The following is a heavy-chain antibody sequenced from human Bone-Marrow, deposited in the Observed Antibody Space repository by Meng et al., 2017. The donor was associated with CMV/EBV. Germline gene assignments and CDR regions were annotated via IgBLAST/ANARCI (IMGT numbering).Heavy chain of an antibody. CDR1: GYTFTGYY. CDR2: INPNSGGT. J-gene: IGHJ4*02. D-gene: IGHD1-14*01. CDR3: ARVTRRGDDNLAY. Sequence: ASVNVSCKASGYTFTGYYMHWVRQAPGQGLEWMGWINPNSGGTNYAQKFQGRVTMTRDTSISTAYMELSRLRSDDTAVYYCARVTRRGDDNLAYWGQGTLVTVSS. V-gene: IGHV1-2*02.